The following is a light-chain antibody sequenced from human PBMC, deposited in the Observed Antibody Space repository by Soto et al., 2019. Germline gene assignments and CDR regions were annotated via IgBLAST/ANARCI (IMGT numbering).Light chain of an antibody. CDR3: QQRSNWPWT. Sequence: ESVLTQSPATLSLSPGERATLSFSASQSISSYLAWYQQKPGQAPRLLIYDASNRATGIPARFSGSGSGTDFTLTISSLEPEDFAVYYCQQRSNWPWTFGQGTKVDI. J-gene: IGKJ1*01. CDR1: QSISSY. CDR2: DAS. V-gene: IGKV3-11*01.